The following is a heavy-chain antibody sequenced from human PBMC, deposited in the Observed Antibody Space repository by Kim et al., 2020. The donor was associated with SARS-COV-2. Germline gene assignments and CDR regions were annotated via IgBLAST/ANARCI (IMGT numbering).Heavy chain of an antibody. V-gene: IGHV4-59*09. D-gene: IGHD1-1*01. Sequence: NPAHKSRVTISVDTSKNKFSLKLSSVTAADTAVYYCARGRTGATRDWFDPWGQGTLVTVSS. J-gene: IGHJ5*02. CDR3: ARGRTGATRDWFDP.